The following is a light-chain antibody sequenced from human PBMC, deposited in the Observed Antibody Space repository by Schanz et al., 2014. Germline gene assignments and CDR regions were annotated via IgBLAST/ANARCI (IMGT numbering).Light chain of an antibody. CDR1: SSNIGSNY. J-gene: IGLJ3*02. Sequence: QSVLTQPPSASGPPGQRVTISCSGSSSNIGSNYVYWYQQLPGTAPKLLIYRNNQRPSGVPDRFSGSKSGTSVSLAISGLQAEDEADYYCCSYAGSSTFGGVFGGGTKLTVL. V-gene: IGLV1-47*01. CDR2: RNN. CDR3: CSYAGSSTFGGV.